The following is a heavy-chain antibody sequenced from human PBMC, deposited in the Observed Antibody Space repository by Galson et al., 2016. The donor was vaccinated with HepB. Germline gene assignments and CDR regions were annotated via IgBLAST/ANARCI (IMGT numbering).Heavy chain of an antibody. V-gene: IGHV1-58*01. CDR1: GVTFTSSA. Sequence: SVKVSCKASGVTFTSSAVQWVRQARGQRLEWMGWIVVGSGNTNYAQRFQERVIITRDMSTRTVYMELTSLGSEDTAVYDCAALAGAYCNGDCTKPLGYWGQGTLVTVSS. CDR3: AALAGAYCNGDCTKPLGY. CDR2: IVVGSGNT. D-gene: IGHD2-21*02. J-gene: IGHJ4*02.